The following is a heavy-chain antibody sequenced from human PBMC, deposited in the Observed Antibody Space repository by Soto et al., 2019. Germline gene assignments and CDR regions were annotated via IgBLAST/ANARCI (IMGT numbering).Heavy chain of an antibody. Sequence: EVQLVESGGVLVQPGGSLRLSCAASGFPFSSYPMNWLRQVPGKGLEWVSHFGTSDSYIYYADSVKGRFTISRDNAKNLLYLQMNSLRDEDTAVYYCARDLHYALDYWGQGTLVAVSS. J-gene: IGHJ4*02. V-gene: IGHV3-21*06. D-gene: IGHD2-2*01. CDR2: FGTSDSYI. CDR1: GFPFSSYP. CDR3: ARDLHYALDY.